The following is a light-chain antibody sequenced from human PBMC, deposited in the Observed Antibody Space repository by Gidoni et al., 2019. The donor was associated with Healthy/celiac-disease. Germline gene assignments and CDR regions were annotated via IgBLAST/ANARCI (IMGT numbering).Light chain of an antibody. CDR2: QDS. J-gene: IGLJ2*01. CDR3: QAWDSSPVV. CDR1: KLGDKY. V-gene: IGLV3-1*01. Sequence: SYELPHPPSVYVSPGQTASLTCSGDKLGDKYASWYQQKPGQSPVLVIYQDSKRPSGIPERFSGSNSGNTATLTISGTQAMDEADYYCQAWDSSPVVFGGGTKLTVL.